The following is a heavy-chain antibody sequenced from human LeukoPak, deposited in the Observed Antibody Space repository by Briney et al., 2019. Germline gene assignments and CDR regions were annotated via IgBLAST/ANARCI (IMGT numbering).Heavy chain of an antibody. Sequence: SGTLSLTCAVYGGSFSGYYWSWIRQPPGKGLEWIGEINYSGSTNYNPSLKSRVTISVDTSKNQFSLKLSSVTAADTAVYYCARGNIVVVPAALYSRHIDYWGQGTLVTVSS. CDR2: INYSGST. CDR3: ARGNIVVVPAALYSRHIDY. D-gene: IGHD2-2*01. J-gene: IGHJ4*02. CDR1: GGSFSGYY. V-gene: IGHV4-34*01.